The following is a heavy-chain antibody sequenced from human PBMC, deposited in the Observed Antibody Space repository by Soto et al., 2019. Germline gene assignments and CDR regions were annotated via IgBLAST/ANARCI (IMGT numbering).Heavy chain of an antibody. J-gene: IGHJ4*02. V-gene: IGHV3-23*01. Sequence: EVQLLESGGGLVQPGGSLRLSCAASGFTFSSYAMSWVCQAPGKGLEWVSAMSGTGGTTYYADSVKGRFTISRDNSRNTLHLQMNSLRAEDTAIYYCAKFFVETGGSSGWPWSFHFWGQGTLVTVSS. D-gene: IGHD6-25*01. CDR2: MSGTGGTT. CDR3: AKFFVETGGSSGWPWSFHF. CDR1: GFTFSSYA.